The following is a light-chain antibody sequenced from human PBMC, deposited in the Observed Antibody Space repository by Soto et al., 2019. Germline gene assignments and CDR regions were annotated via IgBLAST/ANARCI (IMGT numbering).Light chain of an antibody. V-gene: IGKV3-15*01. CDR3: QQYNNWPPLT. CDR2: GAS. CDR1: QSVSSN. Sequence: EIVMTQSPATLSVSPGERATLSCRASQSVSSNLAWYQQKPGQPPRLLIYGASTRATGIPARFSGSGSGSEFTLTITSRQSEDFAVYYCQQYNNWPPLTFGGGTKVEIK. J-gene: IGKJ4*01.